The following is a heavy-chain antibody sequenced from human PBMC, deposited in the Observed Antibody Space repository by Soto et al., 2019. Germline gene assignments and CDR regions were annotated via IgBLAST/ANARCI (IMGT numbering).Heavy chain of an antibody. J-gene: IGHJ2*01. V-gene: IGHV4-34*01. CDR2: INHSGSS. CDR1: GGSFSGFY. Sequence: SETLSLTCAVHGGSFSGFYWTWIRQPPGKGLEWIGEINHSGSSNYNPPLKSRVTMSLDTSRNQFSLSLNSVTAADTAVYYCARMAGPWYFDLWGRGTLVTV. CDR3: ARMAGPWYFDL.